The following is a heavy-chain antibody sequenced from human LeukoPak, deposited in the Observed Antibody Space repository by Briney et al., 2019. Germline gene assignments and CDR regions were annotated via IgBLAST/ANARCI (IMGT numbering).Heavy chain of an antibody. CDR2: ISSSSSSYI. Sequence: KTGGSLRLSCAASGFTFSSYSMNWVRQAPGKGLEWVSSISSSSSSYIYYADSMKGRFTISRDNAKNSLYLQMNSLRAEDTAVYYCARIGFRTYYYDSSGYYYGFGAFDIWGQGTMVTVSS. D-gene: IGHD3-22*01. CDR3: ARIGFRTYYYDSSGYYYGFGAFDI. V-gene: IGHV3-21*01. J-gene: IGHJ3*02. CDR1: GFTFSSYS.